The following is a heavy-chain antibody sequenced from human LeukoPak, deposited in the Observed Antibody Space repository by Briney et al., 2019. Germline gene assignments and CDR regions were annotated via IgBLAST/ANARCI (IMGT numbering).Heavy chain of an antibody. CDR2: INWNAGST. CDR1: GFMFDDYD. Sequence: PGGSLRLSCAASGFMFDDYDMSWVRQAPGKGLEWVSGINWNAGSTAYADSVKGRFTISRDNAKNSLCLQMNSLRAEDTALYYCARAFKYSMSGYYFDYWGQGTLVIVSS. J-gene: IGHJ4*02. CDR3: ARAFKYSMSGYYFDY. D-gene: IGHD2-21*01. V-gene: IGHV3-20*04.